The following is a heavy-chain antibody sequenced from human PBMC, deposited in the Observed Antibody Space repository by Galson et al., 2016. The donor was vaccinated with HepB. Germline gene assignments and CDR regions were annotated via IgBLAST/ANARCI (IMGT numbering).Heavy chain of an antibody. D-gene: IGHD6-19*01. CDR3: TFESTQSSMAGNY. J-gene: IGHJ4*02. Sequence: LRLSCAASGFTFSSYEMNWVRQAPGKGLEWVSYASTSGSATTMFYADSVKGRFTISRDNSKNTLYLQMNSLRAEDAAVYYCTFESTQSSMAGNYWGQGTLVTVSS. CDR1: GFTFSSYE. V-gene: IGHV3-48*03. CDR2: ASTSGSATTM.